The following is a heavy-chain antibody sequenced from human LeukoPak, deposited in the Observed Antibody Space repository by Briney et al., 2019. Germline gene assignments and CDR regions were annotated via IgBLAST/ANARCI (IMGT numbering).Heavy chain of an antibody. J-gene: IGHJ6*02. CDR2: INWNGDST. CDR1: GFTFDDYG. CDR3: ARGITAGINYYYGMDV. D-gene: IGHD1-20*01. V-gene: IGHV3-20*01. Sequence: PGGSLRLSCAASGFTFDDYGMSWVRQAPGKGLEWVSGINWNGDSTGYADSVKGRFTISRDNAKNSLNLQMNSLRAEDTALYHCARGITAGINYYYGMDVWGQGTTVTVSS.